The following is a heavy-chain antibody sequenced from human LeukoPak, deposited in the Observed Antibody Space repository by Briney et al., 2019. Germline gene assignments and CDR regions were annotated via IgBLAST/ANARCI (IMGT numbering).Heavy chain of an antibody. CDR3: ARVSVDTAPQDAFDI. D-gene: IGHD5-18*01. Sequence: SETLSLTCTVSGGSISSGDYYWSWLRQPPGKGLEWIGYIYYSGGTYYNPSLKSRVTISVDTSKNQFSLKLSSVTAADTAVYYCARVSVDTAPQDAFDIWGQGTMVTVSS. J-gene: IGHJ3*02. CDR1: GGSISSGDYY. CDR2: IYYSGGT. V-gene: IGHV4-30-4*01.